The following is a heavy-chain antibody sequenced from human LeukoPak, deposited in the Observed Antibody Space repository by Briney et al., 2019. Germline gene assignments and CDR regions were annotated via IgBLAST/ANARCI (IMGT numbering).Heavy chain of an antibody. J-gene: IGHJ4*02. D-gene: IGHD4-17*01. CDR3: ARGYDYGDYGVVE. Sequence: PGGSLSLSCAASGFSFRSYGIHWVRQAPGKGLEWVAVIGSDGSNKYYSDSVRGRFTISRDNSKNTLYLQMNSLRAEDTAVYYCARGYDYGDYGVVEWGQGTLVTVSS. V-gene: IGHV3-33*08. CDR2: IGSDGSNK. CDR1: GFSFRSYG.